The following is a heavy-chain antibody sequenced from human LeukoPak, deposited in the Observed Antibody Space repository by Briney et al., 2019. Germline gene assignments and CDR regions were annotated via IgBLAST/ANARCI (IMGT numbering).Heavy chain of an antibody. J-gene: IGHJ4*02. Sequence: GGSLRLSCAASGFTFSSYAMSWVRQAPGKALEWVSAISGSGGSTYYADSVKGRFTISRDNSKNTLYLQMNSLRAEDTAVYYCAKDASPGGTVTTDLDYWGQGTLVTVSS. CDR3: AKDASPGGTVTTDLDY. D-gene: IGHD4-17*01. V-gene: IGHV3-23*01. CDR1: GFTFSSYA. CDR2: ISGSGGST.